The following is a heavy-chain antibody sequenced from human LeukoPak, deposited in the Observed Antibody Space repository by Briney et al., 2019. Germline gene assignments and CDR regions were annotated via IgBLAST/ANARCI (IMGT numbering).Heavy chain of an antibody. CDR3: ARGEYSSSWSLVREYYFDC. D-gene: IGHD6-13*01. Sequence: GGSLRLPCAASGFTFSSYSMNWVRQAPGKGLEWVSYISSSSSTIYYADSVKGRFTISRDNAKNSLYLQMNSLRAEDTAVYYCARGEYSSSWSLVREYYFDCWGQGTLVTVSS. V-gene: IGHV3-48*04. J-gene: IGHJ4*02. CDR2: ISSSSSTI. CDR1: GFTFSSYS.